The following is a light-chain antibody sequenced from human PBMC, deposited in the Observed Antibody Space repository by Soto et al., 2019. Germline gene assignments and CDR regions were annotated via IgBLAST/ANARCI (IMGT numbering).Light chain of an antibody. J-gene: IGLJ2*01. Sequence: QPVLTQSPSASASLGASVKLTCTLSSGHSSYAIAWPQQQPEKGPRYLMKLNSDGSHSKGDGIPERFSGSSSGAERYPTIPRPQAEDGGDQYCQTVGTGIPVVFGGGTKVTVL. CDR3: QTVGTGIPVV. V-gene: IGLV4-69*01. CDR1: SGHSSYA. CDR2: LNSDGSH.